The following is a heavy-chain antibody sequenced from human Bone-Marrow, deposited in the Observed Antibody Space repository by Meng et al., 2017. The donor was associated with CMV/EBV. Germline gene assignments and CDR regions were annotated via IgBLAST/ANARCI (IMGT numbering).Heavy chain of an antibody. CDR1: GFTFSNAR. J-gene: IGHJ4*02. CDR2: IKSKTDGETI. V-gene: IGHV3-15*01. CDR3: KAWVAAFDY. Sequence: SCGASGFTFSNARMTWFRQAPGKGLEWVGRIKSKTDGETIDYAAPVKGRFSMSRHDSQNTLYLQMDSLKTEDTAVYYCKAWVAAFDYWGQGALVTVSS. D-gene: IGHD6-19*01.